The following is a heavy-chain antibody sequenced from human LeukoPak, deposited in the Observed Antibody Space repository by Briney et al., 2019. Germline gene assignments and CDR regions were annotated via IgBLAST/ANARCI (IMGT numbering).Heavy chain of an antibody. D-gene: IGHD2-15*01. CDR2: IYPGDSDI. J-gene: IGHJ4*02. V-gene: IGHV5-51*01. Sequence: GESLQISCKGSGYSFTNSWIGWVRQMPGKGLEWMGIIYPGDSDIRYSPSFQGQVTISADKSTATAYQQWSSLKASDTAMYYCARRGGSLVYFDYWGQGTLVTVSS. CDR3: ARRGGSLVYFDY. CDR1: GYSFTNSW.